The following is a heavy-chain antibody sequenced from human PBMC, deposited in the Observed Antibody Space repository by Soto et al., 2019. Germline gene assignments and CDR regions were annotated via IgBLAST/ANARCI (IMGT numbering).Heavy chain of an antibody. D-gene: IGHD3-16*02. V-gene: IGHV1-46*03. CDR1: GYTFTSYY. CDR2: INPSGGST. CDR3: ARGGMITFGGVIAPFDY. J-gene: IGHJ4*02. Sequence: QVQLVQSGAEVKKPGASVKVSCKASGYTFTSYYMHWVRQAPGQGLEWMGIINPSGGSTSYAQKFQGRVTMTRDTSTSTVYMELSSLRSEDTAVDYCARGGMITFGGVIAPFDYWGQGTLVTVSS.